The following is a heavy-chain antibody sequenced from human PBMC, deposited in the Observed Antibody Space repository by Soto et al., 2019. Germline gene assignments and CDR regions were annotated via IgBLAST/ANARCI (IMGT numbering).Heavy chain of an antibody. CDR2: ISSDGSSK. J-gene: IGHJ6*02. CDR3: AKDIGQVVVATLGHYHHYNGLDV. D-gene: IGHD2-15*01. Sequence: QVYLVESGGGVVQPGRSLRLSCATSGFTFNNHGMHWVRQAPGKGLEWVALISSDGSSKYYSESVKGRLTISRDNSKNTLYLQMSSLRVEDSAVYYCAKDIGQVVVATLGHYHHYNGLDVWGQGTTVTVSS. CDR1: GFTFNNHG. V-gene: IGHV3-30*18.